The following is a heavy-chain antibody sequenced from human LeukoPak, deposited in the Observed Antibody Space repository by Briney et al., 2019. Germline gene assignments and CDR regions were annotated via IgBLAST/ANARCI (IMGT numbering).Heavy chain of an antibody. J-gene: IGHJ4*02. CDR3: ATRKLGNDY. CDR1: GGSIRSYY. CDR2: IYYSGST. V-gene: IGHV4-59*01. Sequence: SETLSLTCTVSGGSIRSYYWSWIRQPPGKGLEWIAYIYYSGSTNYNPSLKSRVTISADTSKNQFSLKLYSVTAADTAVYYCATRKLGNDYWGQGTLVTVSS. D-gene: IGHD7-27*01.